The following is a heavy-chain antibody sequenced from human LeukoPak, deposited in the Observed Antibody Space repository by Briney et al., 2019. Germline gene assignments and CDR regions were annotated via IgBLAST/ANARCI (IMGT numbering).Heavy chain of an antibody. D-gene: IGHD3-9*01. CDR2: ISSSGSTI. CDR3: ARDFPGYQAGFDY. CDR1: GFTFSSYE. V-gene: IGHV3-48*03. J-gene: IGHJ4*02. Sequence: GGSLRLSCAASGFTFSSYEMNWVRQAPGKGLEWVSYISSSGSTIYYADSVKGRFTISRDNAKNSLYLQMNSLRAEDTAVYYCARDFPGYQAGFDYWGQGTLVTVSS.